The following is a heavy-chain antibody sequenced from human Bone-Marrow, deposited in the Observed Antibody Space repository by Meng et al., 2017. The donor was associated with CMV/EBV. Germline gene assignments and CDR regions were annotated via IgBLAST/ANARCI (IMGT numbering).Heavy chain of an antibody. J-gene: IGHJ6*02. V-gene: IGHV3-74*01. CDR2: INSDGSST. CDR1: GFTFSSYW. CDR3: ARDRRFLEWLLSGYGMDV. Sequence: GESLKISCAASGFTFSSYWMHWVRQAPGKGLVWVSRINSDGSSTSYADSVKGRFTISRDNAKNTLYQQMNSLRAEDTAVYYCARDRRFLEWLLSGYGMDVWGQGTTVTVSS. D-gene: IGHD3-3*01.